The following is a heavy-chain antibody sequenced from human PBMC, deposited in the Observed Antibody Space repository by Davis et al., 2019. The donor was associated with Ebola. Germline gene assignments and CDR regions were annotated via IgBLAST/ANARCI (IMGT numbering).Heavy chain of an antibody. CDR2: ISAYNGNT. V-gene: IGHV1-18*01. CDR3: ARTSIVGTTTTASDI. D-gene: IGHD1-26*01. CDR1: LGTFTNYP. J-gene: IGHJ3*02. Sequence: SVPVSRLASLGTFTNYPISWVRPAPAQGLEWMGWISAYNGNTNYAQKVQGRVTMTTDTSTGTAYLDLRSLRSDDTAVYSCARTSIVGTTTTASDIWGQGTLVTVSS.